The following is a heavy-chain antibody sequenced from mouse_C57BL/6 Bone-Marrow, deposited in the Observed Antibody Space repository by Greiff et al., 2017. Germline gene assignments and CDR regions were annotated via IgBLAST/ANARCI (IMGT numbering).Heavy chain of an antibody. CDR1: GYTFTNYW. CDR3: ARSPPYYYGSSYGWYFDV. CDR2: CYPGGGYT. J-gene: IGHJ1*03. D-gene: IGHD1-1*01. V-gene: IGHV1-63*01. Sequence: QVKLQQFGAELVRPGTSVTMSCKASGYTFTNYWSGWAKLSPGTGLEWIGDCYPGGGYTNYNEKFKGKATLTADKSSSTAYMQFSSLTSEDSAIYYCARSPPYYYGSSYGWYFDVWGTGTTVTVSS.